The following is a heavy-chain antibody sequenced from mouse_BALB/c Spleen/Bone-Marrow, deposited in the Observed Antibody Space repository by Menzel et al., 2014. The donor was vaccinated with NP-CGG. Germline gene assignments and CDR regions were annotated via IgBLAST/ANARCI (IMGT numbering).Heavy chain of an antibody. V-gene: IGHV2-6-7*01. CDR2: IWGDGRT. CDR3: ARNCYDSSFYFDY. D-gene: IGHD1-1*01. Sequence: VQLQESGPGLVAPSQSLSITCTVSGFSLTDYGVNWVRQPPGKGLEWLGMIWGDGRTDYNSALKSRLSISKDNSKSQVFLKMNSLQTDDTARYYCARNCYDSSFYFDYWGQGTTLTVSS. J-gene: IGHJ2*01. CDR1: GFSLTDYG.